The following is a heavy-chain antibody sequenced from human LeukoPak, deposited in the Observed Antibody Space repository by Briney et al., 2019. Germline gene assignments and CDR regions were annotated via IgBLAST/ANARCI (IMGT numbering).Heavy chain of an antibody. V-gene: IGHV4-59*01. CDR1: GGSISSYY. CDR3: ARVPAYYYDSSVSRGAFDI. D-gene: IGHD3-22*01. Sequence: KPSETLSLTCTVSGGSISSYYWSWIRQPPGKGLEWIGYIYYSGSTNYNPSLKSRVTISVDTSKNQFSLKLSSVTAAATAVYYCARVPAYYYDSSVSRGAFDIWGQGTMVTVSS. CDR2: IYYSGST. J-gene: IGHJ3*02.